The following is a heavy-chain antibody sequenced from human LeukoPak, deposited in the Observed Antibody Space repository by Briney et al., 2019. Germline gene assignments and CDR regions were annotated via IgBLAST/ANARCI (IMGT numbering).Heavy chain of an antibody. CDR2: IYTSGST. V-gene: IGHV4-61*02. D-gene: IGHD6-19*01. CDR3: ARDNYSSGFDP. Sequence: SETLSLTCTVSGGSISSGSYYWSWIRQPAGKGLEWIGRIYTSGSTNCNPSLKSRVTISVDTSKNQFSLKLSSVTAADTAVYYCARDNYSSGFDPWGQGTLVTVSS. J-gene: IGHJ5*02. CDR1: GGSISSGSYY.